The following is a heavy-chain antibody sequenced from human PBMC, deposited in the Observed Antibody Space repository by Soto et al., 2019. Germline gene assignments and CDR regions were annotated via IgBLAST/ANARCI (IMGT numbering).Heavy chain of an antibody. CDR3: ARDDSGYDRGPFDY. Sequence: EVQLVESGGGLVQPGGSLRLSCAASGFTVSSNYMSWVRQAPGKGLEWVSVIYSGGSTYYADSVKGRFTISRDNSKSTLYLQMNSLRAEDTAVYYCARDDSGYDRGPFDYWGQGTLVTVSS. CDR2: IYSGGST. D-gene: IGHD5-12*01. CDR1: GFTVSSNY. J-gene: IGHJ4*02. V-gene: IGHV3-66*01.